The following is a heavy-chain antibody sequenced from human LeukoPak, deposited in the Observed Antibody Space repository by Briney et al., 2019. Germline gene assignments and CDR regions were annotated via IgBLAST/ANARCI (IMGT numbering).Heavy chain of an antibody. Sequence: GGSLRLSCAASGFSFSNNYMNWVRQASGKGLEWVSVMHSDGRTFYADSVKGRFTISRDKSKNMFYLQMDSLRAEDTAVYYCARDPDDRSGLDASETWGQGTKVTVS. CDR3: ARDPDDRSGLDASET. J-gene: IGHJ3*02. D-gene: IGHD3-22*01. V-gene: IGHV3-53*01. CDR1: GFSFSNNY. CDR2: MHSDGRT.